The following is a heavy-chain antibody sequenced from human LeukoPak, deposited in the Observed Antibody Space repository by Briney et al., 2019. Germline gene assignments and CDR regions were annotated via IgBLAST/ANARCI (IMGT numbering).Heavy chain of an antibody. CDR2: INHSGST. J-gene: IGHJ6*02. V-gene: IGHV4-34*01. D-gene: IGHD3-16*01. CDR1: GGSFSGYY. CDR3: ARAWGYYYYYGMDV. Sequence: SETLSLTCAVYGGSFSGYYWSWIRQPPGKGLEWIGEINHSGSTNYNPSLKSRVTISVDTSKNQFSLKLSSVTAADTAVYYCARAWGYYYYYGMDVWGQGATVTVSS.